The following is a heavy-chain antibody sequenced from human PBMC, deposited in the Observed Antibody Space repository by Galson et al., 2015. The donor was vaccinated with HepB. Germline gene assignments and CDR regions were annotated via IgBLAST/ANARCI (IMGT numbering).Heavy chain of an antibody. D-gene: IGHD6-19*01. J-gene: IGHJ4*02. V-gene: IGHV5-10-1*01. CDR3: ARTRYSSGWYGEEYYFDY. CDR2: IDPSDSYT. CDR1: GYSFTSYW. Sequence: QSGAEVKKPGESLRISCKGSGYSFTSYWISWVRQMPGKGLEWMGRIDPSDSYTNYSPSFQGHVTISADKSISTAYLQWSSLKASDTAMYYCARTRYSSGWYGEEYYFDYWGQGTLVTVSS.